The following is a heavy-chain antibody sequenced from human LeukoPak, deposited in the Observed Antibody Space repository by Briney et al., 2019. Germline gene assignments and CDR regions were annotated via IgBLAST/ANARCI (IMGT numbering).Heavy chain of an antibody. CDR3: ARALLTGAALGEWFDP. CDR2: TYYRSKWYN. J-gene: IGHJ5*02. CDR1: GDSVSSNSAA. D-gene: IGHD3-9*01. V-gene: IGHV6-1*01. Sequence: SQTLSLTCAISGDSVSSNSAAWNWVRQSPSRGLEWLGRTYYRSKWYNDYAVSVKSRITINPDTSKNQFSLKLSSVTAADTAVYYCARALLTGAALGEWFDPWGQGTLVTVSS.